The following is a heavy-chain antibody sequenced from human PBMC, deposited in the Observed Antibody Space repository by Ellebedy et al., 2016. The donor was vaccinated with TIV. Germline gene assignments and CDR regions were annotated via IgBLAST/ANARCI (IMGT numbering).Heavy chain of an antibody. CDR1: GFTFSGSA. D-gene: IGHD3-16*02. V-gene: IGHV3-73*01. Sequence: GESLKISCAASGFTFSGSAMHWVRQASGKGLEWVGRIKSKADNYATAYAASVKGRFAISREDSKNTAYLQMNSLKSEDTAVYHCVIGSTSFLGYWGQGTLVTVSS. CDR2: IKSKADNYAT. CDR3: VIGSTSFLGY. J-gene: IGHJ4*02.